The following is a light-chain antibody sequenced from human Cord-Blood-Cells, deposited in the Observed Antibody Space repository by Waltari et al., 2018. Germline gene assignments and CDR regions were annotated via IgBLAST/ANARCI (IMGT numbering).Light chain of an antibody. CDR1: QGISSD. Sequence: AIRITQSPSSLSASTGDRVTITCRASQGISSDLAWYQQKPGKAPKRLIYAASTLQSGVPSRFSGSGSGTDFTLTISCLQSEDFATYYCQQYYSYPWTFCQGTKVEIK. V-gene: IGKV1-8*01. CDR2: AAS. J-gene: IGKJ1*01. CDR3: QQYYSYPWT.